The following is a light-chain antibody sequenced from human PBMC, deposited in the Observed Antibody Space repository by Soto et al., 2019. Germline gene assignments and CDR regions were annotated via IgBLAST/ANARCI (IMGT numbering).Light chain of an antibody. Sequence: EIVLTQSPATLSLSPGERATLSCRASQSVSSYLAWYQQKLGQAPRLLIYDASNRATGIPARFSGSGSGTEYTLTISSLQSEDSAVYYCQQCSWHPFTVTFGGGTKVEIK. J-gene: IGKJ4*01. CDR3: QQCSWHPFTVT. CDR2: DAS. CDR1: QSVSSY. V-gene: IGKV3-11*01.